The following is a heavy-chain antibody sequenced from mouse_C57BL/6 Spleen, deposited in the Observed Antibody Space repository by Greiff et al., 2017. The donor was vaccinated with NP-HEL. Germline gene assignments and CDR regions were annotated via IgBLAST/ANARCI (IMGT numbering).Heavy chain of an antibody. J-gene: IGHJ2*01. Sequence: QVQLQQSGAELVKPGASVKLSCKASGYTFTSYWMQWVKQRPGQGLEWIGEIDPSDSYTNYNQKFKGKATLTVDTSSSTAYMQLSSLTSEDSAVYYCARKEMDYWGQGTTLTVSS. CDR1: GYTFTSYW. V-gene: IGHV1-50*01. CDR2: IDPSDSYT. CDR3: ARKEMDY.